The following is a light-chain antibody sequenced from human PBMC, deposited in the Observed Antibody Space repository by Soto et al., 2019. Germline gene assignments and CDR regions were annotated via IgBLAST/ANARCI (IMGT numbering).Light chain of an antibody. CDR2: RNN. J-gene: IGLJ2*01. V-gene: IGLV1-47*01. CDR3: AAWDDSLSGQNVV. CDR1: SSNIGSNY. Sequence: QSVLTQPPSASGTPGQRVTISCSGSSSNIGSNYVYWYQQLPGTAPKLLIYRNNPRPSGVPDRFSGSKSGTSASLAISGLRSEDEADYYCAAWDDSLSGQNVVFGGGTKLTVL.